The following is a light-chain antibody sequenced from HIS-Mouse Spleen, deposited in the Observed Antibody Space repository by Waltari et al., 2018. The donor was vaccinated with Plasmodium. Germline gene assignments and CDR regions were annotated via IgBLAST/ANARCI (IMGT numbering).Light chain of an antibody. CDR3: CSYAGSSTFVV. CDR1: SSDVGSYNL. Sequence: QSALTQPASVSGSPGQSITISCTGTSSDVGSYNLVSWYQQHPGKAPKLMMYEGSKRRSGVSNRCSGSKSGNTASLTISGLQAEDEADYYCCSYAGSSTFVVFGGGTKLTVL. CDR2: EGS. V-gene: IGLV2-23*03. J-gene: IGLJ2*01.